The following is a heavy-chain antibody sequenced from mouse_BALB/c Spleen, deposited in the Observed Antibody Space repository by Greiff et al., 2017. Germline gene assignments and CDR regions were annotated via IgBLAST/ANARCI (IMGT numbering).Heavy chain of an antibody. Sequence: DVQLVESGGGLVQPGGSLKLSCAASGFTFSSYTMSWVRQTPEKRLEWVAYISNGGGSTYYPDTVKGRFTISRDNAKNTLYLQMSSLKSEDTAMYYCARQEYGNYAMDYWGQGTSVTVSS. CDR1: GFTFSSYT. D-gene: IGHD2-10*02. J-gene: IGHJ4*01. CDR3: ARQEYGNYAMDY. CDR2: ISNGGGST. V-gene: IGHV5-12-2*01.